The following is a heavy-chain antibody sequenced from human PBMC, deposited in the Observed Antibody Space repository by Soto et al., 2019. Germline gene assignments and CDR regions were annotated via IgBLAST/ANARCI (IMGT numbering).Heavy chain of an antibody. J-gene: IGHJ4*02. CDR2: ISGSGGST. CDR1: GFTFSSYA. CDR3: AKRRYGDYGRFDY. Sequence: EVQLLESGGGLVQPGGSPRLSCAASGFTFSSYAMSWVRQAQGKGLEWVSAISGSGGSTYYADSVKGRFTISRDNSKNTLYLQMNSLRAEDTAVYYCAKRRYGDYGRFDYWGQGTLVTVSS. V-gene: IGHV3-23*01. D-gene: IGHD4-17*01.